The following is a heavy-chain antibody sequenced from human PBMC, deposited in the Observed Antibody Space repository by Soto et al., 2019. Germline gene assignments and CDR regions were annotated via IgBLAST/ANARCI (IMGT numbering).Heavy chain of an antibody. CDR2: IGPETGAT. V-gene: IGHV1-2*02. Sequence: ASVKVSCKASGYTFTGHYIHWVRQAPEQGPEWMGEIGPETGATRYAQKFQGRVTMNRDMSITTVYMELNNLSPDDTAVYYCGRGRSGQIVVFYWGQGTPVTVSS. J-gene: IGHJ4*02. CDR1: GYTFTGHY. CDR3: GRGRSGQIVVFY. D-gene: IGHD1-26*01.